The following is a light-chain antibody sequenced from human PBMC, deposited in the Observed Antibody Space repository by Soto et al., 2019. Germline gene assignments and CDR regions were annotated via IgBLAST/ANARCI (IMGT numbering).Light chain of an antibody. CDR3: QQYDNWPFT. J-gene: IGKJ3*01. CDR1: QSVRTK. CDR2: EAS. Sequence: EVVMTHSPATLSVSPGEGATLSCRASQSVRTKLAWYQQKPGQAPRLLIYEASTRATGIPARFSGSESGTEFALTISSLQSEDFAIYYCQQYDNWPFTFGPGTKVDIK. V-gene: IGKV3-15*01.